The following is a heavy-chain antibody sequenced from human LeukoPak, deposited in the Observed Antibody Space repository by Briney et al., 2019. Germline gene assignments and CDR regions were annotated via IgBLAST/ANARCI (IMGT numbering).Heavy chain of an antibody. D-gene: IGHD3-22*01. CDR3: ARAILGYDSSGYYYIYYFDY. Sequence: SVKVSCKASGGTFSSYAISWVRQAPGQGLEWMGGIIRIFGTANYAQKFQGRVTITADESTSTAYMELSSLRSEDTAVYYCARAILGYDSSGYYYIYYFDYWGQGTLVTVSS. CDR1: GGTFSSYA. J-gene: IGHJ4*02. CDR2: IIRIFGTA. V-gene: IGHV1-69*01.